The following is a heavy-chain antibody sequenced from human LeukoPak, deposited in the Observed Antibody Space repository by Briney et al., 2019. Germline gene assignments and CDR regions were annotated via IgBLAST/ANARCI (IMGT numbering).Heavy chain of an antibody. CDR2: INPNSGGT. J-gene: IGHJ3*02. Sequence: ASVKVSCKASGYTFTGYYMHWVRQAPEQGLEWMGWINPNSGGTNYAQKFQGRVTMTRDTSISTAYMELSRLRSDDTAVYYCARGGPAGDFIVVAPTNNAFDIWGQGTMVTVSS. CDR1: GYTFTGYY. CDR3: ARGGPAGDFIVVAPTNNAFDI. D-gene: IGHD2-2*01. V-gene: IGHV1-2*02.